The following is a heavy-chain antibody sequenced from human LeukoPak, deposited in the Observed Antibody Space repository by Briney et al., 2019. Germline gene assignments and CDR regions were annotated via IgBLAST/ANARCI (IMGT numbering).Heavy chain of an antibody. J-gene: IGHJ4*02. V-gene: IGHV3-30-3*01. CDR1: GFTFSSYA. CDR2: ISYDGSNK. Sequence: PGRSLRLSCAASGFTFSSYAMHWVRQAPGKGLEWVAVISYDGSNKYYADSVKGRFTISRDNSKNTLYLQMNSLRAEDTAVYYCAGATDPRHAPFDYWGQGTLVTVSS. D-gene: IGHD2-2*01. CDR3: AGATDPRHAPFDY.